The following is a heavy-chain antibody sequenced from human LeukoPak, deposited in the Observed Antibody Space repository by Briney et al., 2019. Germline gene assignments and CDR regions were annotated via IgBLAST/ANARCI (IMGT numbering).Heavy chain of an antibody. CDR2: ISGDGSSA. Sequence: GGSLRLSCAASGFIFSSYWMHWVRQGPGRGLVWVSRISGDGSSASYADSVKGRFTISRDNAKNTLYLQMNSLRAEDTAVYYCARELHGYCSSTSCRQTDAFDIWGQGTMVTVSS. D-gene: IGHD2-2*01. V-gene: IGHV3-74*01. CDR1: GFIFSSYW. CDR3: ARELHGYCSSTSCRQTDAFDI. J-gene: IGHJ3*02.